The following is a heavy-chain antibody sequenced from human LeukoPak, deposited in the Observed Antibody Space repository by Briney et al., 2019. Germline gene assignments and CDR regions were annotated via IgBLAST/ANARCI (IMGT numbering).Heavy chain of an antibody. CDR3: ARFVNGDFGFDY. Sequence: GGSLRLSCAASGFTFSSYEMNWVRQAPGKGLEWVSYISSSGSTIYYADSVKGRFTISRDNAKNSLYLQMNSLRAEDTAVYYCARFVNGDFGFDYWGQGTLVTVSS. CDR1: GFTFSSYE. V-gene: IGHV3-48*03. CDR2: ISSSGSTI. D-gene: IGHD4-17*01. J-gene: IGHJ4*02.